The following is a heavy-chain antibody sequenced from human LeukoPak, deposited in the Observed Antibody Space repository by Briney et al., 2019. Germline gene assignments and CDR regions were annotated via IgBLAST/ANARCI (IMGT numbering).Heavy chain of an antibody. CDR1: GGTFSSYA. Sequence: SVKVSCKASGGTFSSYAISWVRQAPGQGLEWMGGIVPIFGTANYAQKFQGRVTITADESTSTAYMELSSLRSEDTAVYYCARDLGLYGGNSALDYWGQGTLVTVSS. D-gene: IGHD4-23*01. CDR3: ARDLGLYGGNSALDY. CDR2: IVPIFGTA. J-gene: IGHJ4*02. V-gene: IGHV1-69*01.